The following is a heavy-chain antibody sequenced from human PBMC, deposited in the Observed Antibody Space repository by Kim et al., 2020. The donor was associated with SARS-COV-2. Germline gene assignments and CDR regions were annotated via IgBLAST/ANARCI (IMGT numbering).Heavy chain of an antibody. V-gene: IGHV3-73*01. CDR1: GFTFSGSG. CDR2: IKSKANSYET. Sequence: GGSLRLSCAASGFTFSGSGVHWVRQASGKGLEWVGRIKSKANSYETTYGASVKGRFTISRDDSKNTAYLQMNSLKTEDTALCYCTTVIPGATGFDPWGQGTLVTVSS. D-gene: IGHD2-2*01. J-gene: IGHJ5*02. CDR3: TTVIPGATGFDP.